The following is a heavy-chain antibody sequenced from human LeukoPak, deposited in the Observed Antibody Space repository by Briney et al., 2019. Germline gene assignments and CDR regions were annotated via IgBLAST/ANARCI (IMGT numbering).Heavy chain of an antibody. J-gene: IGHJ6*02. CDR1: DGSISSYY. CDR3: ARLKYYDFWSGSNYYYYGMDV. V-gene: IGHV4-59*08. CDR2: IYYSGST. Sequence: SETLSLTCTVSDGSISSYYWSWIRQPPGKGLEWIGYIYYSGSTNYNPSLKSRVTISVDTSKNQFSLKLSSVTAADTAVYYCARLKYYDFWSGSNYYYYGMDVWGQGTTVTVSS. D-gene: IGHD3-3*01.